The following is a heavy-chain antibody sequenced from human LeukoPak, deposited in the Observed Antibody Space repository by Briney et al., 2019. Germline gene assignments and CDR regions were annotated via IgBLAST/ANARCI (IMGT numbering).Heavy chain of an antibody. Sequence: PSETLSLTCAVYGASFSDSYWSWIRQSPEKGLEWIGGINNSGSTSYNPSLNSRVIMSVDRSKNQFSLRLTPVTAADTAVYYCARGRYGPRLGNWGQGTLVTVSS. V-gene: IGHV4-34*01. CDR1: GASFSDSY. CDR3: ARGRYGPRLGN. J-gene: IGHJ4*02. D-gene: IGHD3-16*01. CDR2: INNSGST.